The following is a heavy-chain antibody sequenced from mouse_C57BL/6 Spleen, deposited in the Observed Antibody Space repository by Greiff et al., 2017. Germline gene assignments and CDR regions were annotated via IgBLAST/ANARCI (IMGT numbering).Heavy chain of an antibody. V-gene: IGHV1-7*01. J-gene: IGHJ3*01. D-gene: IGHD2-3*01. CDR1: GYTFTSYW. Sequence: VQLVESGAELAKPGASVKLSCKASGYTFTSYWMHWVKQGPGQGLEWIGYINPSSGYTKYTQKFKDKATLTADKSSSTAYMQLSSLTDEDSAVYSCARGNDGFLWGQGTLVTVSA. CDR3: ARGNDGFL. CDR2: INPSSGYT.